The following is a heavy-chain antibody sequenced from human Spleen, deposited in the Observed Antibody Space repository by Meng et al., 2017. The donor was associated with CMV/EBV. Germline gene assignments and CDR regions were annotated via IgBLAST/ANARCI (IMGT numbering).Heavy chain of an antibody. CDR2: IKQDGSEK. CDR1: GFTFKNYG. Sequence: GGSLRLSCAASGFTFKNYGIHWVRLAPGKGLEWVANIKQDGSEKYYVDSVKGRFTISRDNAKNSLYLQMNSLRAEDTAVYYCARAVGYIERITMVRGVIASWYFDLWGRGTLVTVSS. D-gene: IGHD3-10*01. CDR3: ARAVGYIERITMVRGVIASWYFDL. V-gene: IGHV3-7*01. J-gene: IGHJ2*01.